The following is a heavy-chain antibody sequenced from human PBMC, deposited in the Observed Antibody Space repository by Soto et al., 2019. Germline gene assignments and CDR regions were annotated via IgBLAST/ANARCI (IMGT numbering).Heavy chain of an antibody. V-gene: IGHV3-23*01. Sequence: EVQLLESGGGLGQPGGSLRLSCAASGFTFSNYAMTWVRQAPGKGLEWVSSISNSGGSTYYADSVKGRFTISSDNSKNTLYLQMNSLRAEDTAVYYCAKAGNYGYWGQGTLVTVSS. J-gene: IGHJ4*02. D-gene: IGHD3-16*01. CDR3: AKAGNYGY. CDR2: ISNSGGST. CDR1: GFTFSNYA.